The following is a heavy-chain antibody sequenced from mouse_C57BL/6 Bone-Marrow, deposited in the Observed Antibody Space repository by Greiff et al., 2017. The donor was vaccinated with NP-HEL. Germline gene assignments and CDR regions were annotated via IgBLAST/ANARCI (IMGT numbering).Heavy chain of an antibody. Sequence: VQLQQSGPELVKPGASVKISCKASGYTFTDYYMNWVKQSHGKSLEWIGDINPNNGGTSYNQKFKGKATLTVDKSSSTAYMELRSLTSEDSAVYYCARVPHYYGSSYAMDYWGQGTSVTVSS. CDR2: INPNNGGT. D-gene: IGHD1-1*01. CDR1: GYTFTDYY. CDR3: ARVPHYYGSSYAMDY. V-gene: IGHV1-26*01. J-gene: IGHJ4*01.